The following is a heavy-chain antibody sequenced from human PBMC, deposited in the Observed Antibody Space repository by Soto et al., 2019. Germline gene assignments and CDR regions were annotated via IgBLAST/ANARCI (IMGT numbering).Heavy chain of an antibody. J-gene: IGHJ4*02. CDR2: IKQDGSEK. CDR1: GVTFSSYG. V-gene: IGHV3-7*05. CDR3: ARDQSGADY. Sequence: GSHRVSCAAAGVTFSSYGISWVRQAPGKGLEWVANIKQDGSEKYYMDSVKGRFTISRDNAKNSLYLQMNSLRAEDTAVYYCARDQSGADYWGQGTLVTVSS. D-gene: IGHD2-15*01.